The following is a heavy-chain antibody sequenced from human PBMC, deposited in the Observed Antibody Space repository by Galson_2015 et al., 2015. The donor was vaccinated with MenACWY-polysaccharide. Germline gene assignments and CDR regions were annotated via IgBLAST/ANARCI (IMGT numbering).Heavy chain of an antibody. J-gene: IGHJ4*01. CDR1: GFAFSNYA. V-gene: IGHV3-23*01. Sequence: SLRLSCAGSGFAFSNYAMSWARQAPGKGLEWVSLIHNDAATTGYADFVKGRFTISRDKSKNTVYLQMNSLSAEDTAIYYCAKAEGWEVTEYYFDY. D-gene: IGHD1-26*01. CDR3: AKAEGWEVTEYYFDY. CDR2: IHNDAATT.